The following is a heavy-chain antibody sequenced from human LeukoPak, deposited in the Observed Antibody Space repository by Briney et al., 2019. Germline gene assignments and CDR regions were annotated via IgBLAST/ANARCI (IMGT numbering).Heavy chain of an antibody. CDR2: IYYSGST. D-gene: IGHD6-13*01. CDR3: ARARRIAAAGTQMNWFDP. Sequence: SQTLSLTCTVSGGSISSGGYYWRWIRQHPGKGLEWIGYIYYSGSTYYNPSLKSRVTISVDTSKNQFSLKLGSVTAADTAVYYCARARRIAAAGTQMNWFDPWGQGTLVTVSS. V-gene: IGHV4-31*03. J-gene: IGHJ5*02. CDR1: GGSISSGGYY.